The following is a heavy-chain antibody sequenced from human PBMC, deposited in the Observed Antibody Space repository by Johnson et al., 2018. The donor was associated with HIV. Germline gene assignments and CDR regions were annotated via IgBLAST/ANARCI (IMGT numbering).Heavy chain of an antibody. D-gene: IGHD6-13*01. CDR1: GFTFSSYA. J-gene: IGHJ3*02. V-gene: IGHV3-23*04. CDR2: ISGSGGSP. Sequence: MLLVESGGGLVQPGGSLRLSCAASGFTFSSYAMNWVRQAPGKGLEWVSAISGSGGSPYYADSVKGRFTISRDNSKNTLYLQMNSLKSEDTAVYYCATGASSTWSLGALDIWGQGTMVTVSS. CDR3: ATGASSTWSLGALDI.